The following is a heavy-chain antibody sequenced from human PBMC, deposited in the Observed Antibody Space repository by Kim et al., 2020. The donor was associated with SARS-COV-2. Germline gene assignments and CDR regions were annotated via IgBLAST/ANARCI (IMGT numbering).Heavy chain of an antibody. D-gene: IGHD1-26*01. V-gene: IGHV3-53*01. J-gene: IGHJ4*02. CDR3: VRDRRAGDSRWEFDF. Sequence: ADSGKDRFAISRDNSKSTLVLQMNSLRAVDTAVYYCVRDRRAGDSRWEFDFWGQGTLVTVSS.